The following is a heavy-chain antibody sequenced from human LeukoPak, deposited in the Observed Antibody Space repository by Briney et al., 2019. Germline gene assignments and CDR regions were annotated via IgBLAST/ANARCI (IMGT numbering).Heavy chain of an antibody. Sequence: PGGSLRLSCAGSGFKFNSYSMNWVRQAPGKGLELVSSISGYSDYIFYADSVRGRFTVSRDNAKNSLYLQMDSLRVEDTAVYYCARAFDPWGQGTLVAVSS. J-gene: IGHJ5*02. CDR3: ARAFDP. CDR2: ISGYSDYI. CDR1: GFKFNSYS. V-gene: IGHV3-21*06.